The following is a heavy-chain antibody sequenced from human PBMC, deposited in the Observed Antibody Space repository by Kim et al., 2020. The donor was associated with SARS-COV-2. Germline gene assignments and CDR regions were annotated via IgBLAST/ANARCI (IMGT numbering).Heavy chain of an antibody. D-gene: IGHD6-19*01. CDR3: ALDSSGWHYFDY. V-gene: IGHV3-23*03. J-gene: IGHJ4*02. Sequence: YYADSVKGRFTISRDNSKTTLYLQMNSLRAEDTAVYYCALDSSGWHYFDYWGQGTLVTVSS.